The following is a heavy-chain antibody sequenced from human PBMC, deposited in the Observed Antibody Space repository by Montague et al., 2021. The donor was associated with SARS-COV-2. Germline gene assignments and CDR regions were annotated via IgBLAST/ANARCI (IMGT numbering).Heavy chain of an antibody. CDR2: PKRNN. V-gene: IGHV6-1*01. D-gene: IGHD1-26*01. Sequence: PKRNNDYAVSVESRLTINPDTSKNQISLQLNSVTPEETAGYYCARTSASFDYWGQGTLVTVSS. CDR3: ARTSASFDY. J-gene: IGHJ4*02.